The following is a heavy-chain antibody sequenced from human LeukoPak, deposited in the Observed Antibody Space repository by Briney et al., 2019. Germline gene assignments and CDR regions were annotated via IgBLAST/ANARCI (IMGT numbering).Heavy chain of an antibody. CDR3: ARSYGYFDY. D-gene: IGHD4-17*01. J-gene: IGHJ4*02. CDR1: GYSFTYW. Sequence: GESLKISCKGSGYSFTYWIGWVRQMPGKGLEWMGIIYSGDSHTKYSPSFQGRVTISADKSISTAYLQWSSLEASDTAMYYCARSYGYFDYWGQGTLVTVSS. CDR2: IYSGDSHT. V-gene: IGHV5-51*01.